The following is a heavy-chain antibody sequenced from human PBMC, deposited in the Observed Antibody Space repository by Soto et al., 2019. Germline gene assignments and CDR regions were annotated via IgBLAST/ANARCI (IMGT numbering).Heavy chain of an antibody. CDR2: IYYSGST. D-gene: IGHD6-13*01. CDR1: GGSISSYY. J-gene: IGHJ3*02. Sequence: KQSQTLSLTCTVSGGSISSYYWSWIRQPPGKGLEWIGYIYYSGSTNYTPSLKSRVTISVDTSKNQFSLKLSSVTAADTAVYYCARVKLYPIVTYSSSWYPDAFDIWGQGTMVTVSS. CDR3: ARVKLYPIVTYSSSWYPDAFDI. V-gene: IGHV4-59*01.